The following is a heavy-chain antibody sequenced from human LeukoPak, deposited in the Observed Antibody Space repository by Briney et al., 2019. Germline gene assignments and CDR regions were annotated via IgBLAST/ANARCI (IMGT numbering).Heavy chain of an antibody. J-gene: IGHJ3*02. D-gene: IGHD4-23*01. CDR2: ISGSGGST. CDR1: GFTVSSNY. V-gene: IGHV3-23*01. CDR3: AREWRGGDAFDI. Sequence: PGGSLRLSCAASGFTVSSNYMSWVRQAPGKGLEWVSAISGSGGSTYYADSVKGRFTISRDNAKNSLYLQMNSLRAEDTAVYYCAREWRGGDAFDIWGQGTMVTVSS.